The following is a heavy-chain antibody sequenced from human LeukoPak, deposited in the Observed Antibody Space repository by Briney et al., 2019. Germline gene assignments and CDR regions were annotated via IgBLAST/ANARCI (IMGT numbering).Heavy chain of an antibody. CDR2: IYYSGST. V-gene: IGHV4-59*08. Sequence: SETLSLTCTVSGVSISSYYWSWIRQPPGKGLEWIGYIYYSGSTNYNPSLKSRVTISVDTSKNQFSLKLSSVTAADTAVYYCARHGGQWLVGNAFDIWGQGTMVTVSS. J-gene: IGHJ3*02. CDR3: ARHGGQWLVGNAFDI. D-gene: IGHD6-19*01. CDR1: GVSISSYY.